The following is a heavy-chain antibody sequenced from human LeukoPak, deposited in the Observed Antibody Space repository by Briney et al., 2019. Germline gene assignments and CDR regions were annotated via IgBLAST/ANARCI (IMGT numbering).Heavy chain of an antibody. CDR1: GFTFSSYE. Sequence: GGSLRLFCAASGFTFSSYEMNWVRQAPGKGLEWVSYISSSGSTMYYADSVKGRFTISRDNAKNSLYLQMNSLRAEDTAVYYCARERGYCSSTSCPKFDYWGQGTLVTVSS. CDR2: ISSSGSTM. J-gene: IGHJ4*02. CDR3: ARERGYCSSTSCPKFDY. D-gene: IGHD2-2*01. V-gene: IGHV3-48*03.